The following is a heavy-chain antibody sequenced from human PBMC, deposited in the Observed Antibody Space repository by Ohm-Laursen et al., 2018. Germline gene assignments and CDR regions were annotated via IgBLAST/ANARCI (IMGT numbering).Heavy chain of an antibody. CDR3: ARATERDYYDSSDITDAFDI. V-gene: IGHV3-23*01. CDR2: ISGSGGST. D-gene: IGHD3-22*01. Sequence: GSLRLSCAASGFTFSSYAMSWVRQAPGKGLEWVSAISGSGGSTYYADSVKGRFTISRDNSKNTLYLQMNSLRAEDTAVYYCARATERDYYDSSDITDAFDIWGQGTMVTVSS. CDR1: GFTFSSYA. J-gene: IGHJ3*02.